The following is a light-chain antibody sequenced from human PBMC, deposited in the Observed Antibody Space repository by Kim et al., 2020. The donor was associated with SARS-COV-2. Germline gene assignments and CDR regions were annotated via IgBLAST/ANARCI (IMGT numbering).Light chain of an antibody. CDR2: DTG. V-gene: IGLV7-46*01. CDR3: LLSYSDSRV. J-gene: IGLJ2*01. CDR1: TGAVTSDPF. Sequence: PRETVTLPCDSNTGAVTSDPFPYWFQQKPGQAPRTLIYDTGNRQSWTPARFSGSLLGGKAALTLSAAQAEDEADYYCLLSYSDSRVFGGGTQLTVL.